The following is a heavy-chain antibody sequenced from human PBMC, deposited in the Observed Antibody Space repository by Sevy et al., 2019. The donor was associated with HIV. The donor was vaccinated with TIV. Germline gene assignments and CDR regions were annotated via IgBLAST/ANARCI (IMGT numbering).Heavy chain of an antibody. Sequence: GGSLRLSCTTSGFTFTSYAMNWVRQAPGKGLEWVSTIFRNFRGVDVTYDADSVKGRFTISRDSSRNMLYLQMNSLRAEDTAVYYCAGARYDSIGSFDALDIWGQGTMVTVSS. CDR2: IFRNFRGVDVT. CDR3: AGARYDSIGSFDALDI. D-gene: IGHD3-22*01. V-gene: IGHV3-23*01. J-gene: IGHJ3*02. CDR1: GFTFTSYA.